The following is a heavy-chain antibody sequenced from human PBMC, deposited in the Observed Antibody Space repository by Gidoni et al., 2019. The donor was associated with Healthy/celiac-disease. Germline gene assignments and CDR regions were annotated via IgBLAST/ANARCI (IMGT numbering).Heavy chain of an antibody. D-gene: IGHD3-22*01. CDR1: GFTFGDYA. Sequence: EVQLVASGGGLVQPGRSLRLSCTASGFTFGDYAMSWFRQAPGKGLEWVGFIRSKAYGGTTEYAASVKGRFTISRDDSKSIAYLQMNSLKTEDTAVYYCTRVINYYDSSGYYRHWGQGTLVTVSS. CDR3: TRVINYYDSSGYYRH. J-gene: IGHJ4*02. V-gene: IGHV3-49*03. CDR2: IRSKAYGGTT.